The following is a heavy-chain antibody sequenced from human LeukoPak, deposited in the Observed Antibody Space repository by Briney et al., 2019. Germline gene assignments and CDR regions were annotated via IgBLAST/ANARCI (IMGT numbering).Heavy chain of an antibody. CDR3: ARDLFGQRVMERKVY. D-gene: IGHD1-1*01. J-gene: IGHJ4*02. CDR1: GFTLSSFW. Sequence: GGSLRLSCAASGFTLSSFWMSWVRQAPGKGLEWVANIKQDGSEKNYVDSVKGRFTISRDNAKNSLYLQMNSLTVEDTAVYYCARDLFGQRVMERKVYWGQGTLVTVSS. V-gene: IGHV3-7*01. CDR2: IKQDGSEK.